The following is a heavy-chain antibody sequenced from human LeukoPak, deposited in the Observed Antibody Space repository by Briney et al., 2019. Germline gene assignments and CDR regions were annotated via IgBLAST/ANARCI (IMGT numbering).Heavy chain of an antibody. Sequence: GGSLRLSCVASGFTFSSYGMHWVRQAPGKGLEWVAFIRYDGSNKYYADSVKGRFTISRDNSKNTLYLQMNSLRAEDTAVYYCAHARASGYSYGFDYWGQGTLVTVSS. CDR1: GFTFSSYG. CDR3: AHARASGYSYGFDY. CDR2: IRYDGSNK. D-gene: IGHD5-18*01. J-gene: IGHJ4*02. V-gene: IGHV3-30*02.